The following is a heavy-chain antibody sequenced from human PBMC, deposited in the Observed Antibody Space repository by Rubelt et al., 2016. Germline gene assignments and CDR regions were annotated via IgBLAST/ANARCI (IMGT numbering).Heavy chain of an antibody. J-gene: IGHJ6*02. CDR2: IYHSGRP. D-gene: IGHD1-26*01. Sequence: QLQLQESGSGLVKPSQTLSLTCAVSGGSISSGAYSWHWIRQPPGKGLELIGYIYHSGRPYYNPGCRSGVTISVDTSTNQFSLKLSSVTAADTAVYYCARARALFYYYGMDVWGQGTTVTVSS. CDR1: GGSISSGAYS. V-gene: IGHV4-30-2*01. CDR3: ARARALFYYYGMDV.